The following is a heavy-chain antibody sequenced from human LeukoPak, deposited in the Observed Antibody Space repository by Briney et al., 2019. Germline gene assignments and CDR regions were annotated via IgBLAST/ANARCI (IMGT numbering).Heavy chain of an antibody. CDR2: IKSKSDGWTT. Sequence: GGSLRLSCAASGFTFSNAWMSWVRQAPGKGLEWVGLIKSKSDGWTTDYAAPVKGRFTISRDDSKNTLYLQMNSLKTEDTALYFCSTYKSGSFYYWGQGTLLTVSS. J-gene: IGHJ4*02. V-gene: IGHV3-15*01. D-gene: IGHD1-26*01. CDR1: GFTFSNAW. CDR3: STYKSGSFYY.